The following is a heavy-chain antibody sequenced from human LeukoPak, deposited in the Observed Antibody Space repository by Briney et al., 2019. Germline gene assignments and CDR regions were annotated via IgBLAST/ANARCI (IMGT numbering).Heavy chain of an antibody. V-gene: IGHV3-30*18. J-gene: IGHJ4*02. D-gene: IGHD3-3*01. Sequence: GGSLRLSCAASGFIFSNFGIHWVRQAPGKGLQWVALISYDGSNKYYADSVKGRFTISRDNSKNTLYLQMTSLKTEDTAVYYCAKASGHYDFDYWGQGTLVTVSS. CDR3: AKASGHYDFDY. CDR1: GFIFSNFG. CDR2: ISYDGSNK.